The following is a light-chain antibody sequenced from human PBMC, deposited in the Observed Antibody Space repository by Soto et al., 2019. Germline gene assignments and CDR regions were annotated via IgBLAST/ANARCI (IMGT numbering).Light chain of an antibody. J-gene: IGKJ5*01. Sequence: EIVMTQSPATLSVSPGERATLSCRASQSVSSNLAWYQQKPGQAPRLLIYGASTRATGIPARFSGSGSGTEFTLTISRLQSEEFAVYYCQQYNNWPLTFGQGTRLEIK. CDR1: QSVSSN. V-gene: IGKV3-15*01. CDR2: GAS. CDR3: QQYNNWPLT.